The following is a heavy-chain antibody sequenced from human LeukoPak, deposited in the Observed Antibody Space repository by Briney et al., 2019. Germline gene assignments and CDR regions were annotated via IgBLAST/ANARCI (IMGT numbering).Heavy chain of an antibody. J-gene: IGHJ4*02. V-gene: IGHV2-5*02. CDR3: AHSHGYGSSWSGFDS. CDR2: IYWDGEK. Sequence: SGPTLVNPTQTLTLTCTFSGFSLSASGVGVGWIRQPPAKALEWLAPIYWDGEKRHTPSLKSRLTITKATSKKQVVLTMSNMDAVDTATYYCAHSHGYGSSWSGFDSWGQGTLVTVSS. D-gene: IGHD6-13*01. CDR1: GFSLSASGVG.